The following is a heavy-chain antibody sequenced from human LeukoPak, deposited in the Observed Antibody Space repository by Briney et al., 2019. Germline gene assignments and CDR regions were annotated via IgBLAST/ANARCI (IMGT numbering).Heavy chain of an antibody. V-gene: IGHV4-39*07. CDR3: ASRSGGAIHYNWFDP. CDR2: IYYSGST. D-gene: IGHD3-10*01. CDR1: GGSISSSSYY. Sequence: SETLSLTCTVSGGSISSSSYYWGWIRQPPGKGLEWIGSIYYSGSTYYNPSLKSRVTISVDTSKNQFSLKLSSVTAADTAVYYCASRSGGAIHYNWFDPWGQGTLVTVSS. J-gene: IGHJ5*02.